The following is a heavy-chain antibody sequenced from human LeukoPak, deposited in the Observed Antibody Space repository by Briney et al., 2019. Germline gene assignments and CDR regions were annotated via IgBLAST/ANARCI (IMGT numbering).Heavy chain of an antibody. J-gene: IGHJ6*02. V-gene: IGHV3-30-3*01. CDR3: ARGYCSGGSCYYYYGMDV. D-gene: IGHD2-15*01. CDR1: GFTFSSYA. CDR2: ISYDGSSK. Sequence: GRSLRLSCAASGFTFSSYAMHWVRQAPGKGLEWVAVISYDGSSKYYADSVKGRFTISRDNSKNTLYLQMNSLRAEDTAVYYCARGYCSGGSCYYYYGMDVWGQGTTVTVSS.